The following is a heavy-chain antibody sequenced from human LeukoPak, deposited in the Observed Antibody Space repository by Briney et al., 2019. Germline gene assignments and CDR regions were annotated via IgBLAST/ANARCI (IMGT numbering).Heavy chain of an antibody. D-gene: IGHD1-26*01. Sequence: SETLSLTCTGSGGSISSGDYYWRWIRQPPGKSLEWIGYIYYSGSTYYNPSLKSRVTISVDTSKNQFSLKLSSVTAADTAVYYCARGLGAPLYVDIWGQATMVTVSS. V-gene: IGHV4-30-4*08. CDR3: ARGLGAPLYVDI. CDR2: IYYSGST. CDR1: GGSISSGDYY. J-gene: IGHJ3*02.